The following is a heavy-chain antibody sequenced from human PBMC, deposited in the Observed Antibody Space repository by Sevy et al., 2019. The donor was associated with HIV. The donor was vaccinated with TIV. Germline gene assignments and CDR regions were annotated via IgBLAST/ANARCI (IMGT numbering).Heavy chain of an antibody. V-gene: IGHV3-23*01. Sequence: GGSLRLSCAASGFTFTSYAMTWVRQAPGKGLEWVSGISGSGASTYYADSVKGRFTISRDSSKNTLYMQMNSLRAEDTAVYYCAKASYGTTYYFDYWGQGTLVTVSS. J-gene: IGHJ4*02. CDR2: ISGSGAST. CDR3: AKASYGTTYYFDY. CDR1: GFTFTSYA. D-gene: IGHD4-17*01.